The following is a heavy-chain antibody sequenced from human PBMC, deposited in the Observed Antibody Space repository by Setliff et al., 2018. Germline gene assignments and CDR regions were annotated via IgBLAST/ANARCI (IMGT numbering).Heavy chain of an antibody. CDR1: GFTFGDYA. CDR2: ITGSAART. D-gene: IGHD3-3*01. V-gene: IGHV3-23*01. J-gene: IGHJ4*02. CDR3: AKDHSYDFWAGILNPF. Sequence: GGSLRLSCTASGFTFGDYAMSWARQAPGKGLEWVSTITGSAARTYYADSVKGRFTISRDNSKSILYLQMNSLRAEDTAVYYCAKDHSYDFWAGILNPFWGQGTLVTVSS.